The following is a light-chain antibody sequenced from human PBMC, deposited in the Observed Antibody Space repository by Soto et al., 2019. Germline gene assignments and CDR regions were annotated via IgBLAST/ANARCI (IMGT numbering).Light chain of an antibody. J-gene: IGKJ2*01. Sequence: DIQMTQSPFSLPASVGVRVTITCRASQTITKYLNLYQQTPGRAPKLLIFAASTLQSGVTSRFSGSGYGTDFSLTISSLQPEDFATYYCQQSFSTPFTFGQGTKLEIK. CDR1: QTITKY. CDR3: QQSFSTPFT. CDR2: AAS. V-gene: IGKV1-39*01.